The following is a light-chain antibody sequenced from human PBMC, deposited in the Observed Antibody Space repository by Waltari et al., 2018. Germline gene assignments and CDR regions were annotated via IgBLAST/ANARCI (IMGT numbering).Light chain of an antibody. V-gene: IGKV1-33*01. J-gene: IGKJ4*01. CDR1: QGINKV. CDR2: WAS. Sequence: IQMTQSPSSLSVSVAHRVPITCRAPQGINKVLAWYKQKPGKAPKLLIYWASNLEAGVPSRFSGSGSGADFTLTVNNLQPEDIATYYCQQHDKFPLTFGGGTKVEIK. CDR3: QQHDKFPLT.